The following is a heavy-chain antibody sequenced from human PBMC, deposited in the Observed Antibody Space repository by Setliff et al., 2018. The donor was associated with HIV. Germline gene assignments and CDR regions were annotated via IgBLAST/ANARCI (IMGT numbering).Heavy chain of an antibody. Sequence: GESLKISCEASGYIFTNYWIGWVRQMPGRGLEYMGIILPRDSDTRYSPSFQGQVTLSVDKSISTAYLQWSSLKASDTAMYYCVRHVSSSAVFDPWGQGTLVTVSS. CDR1: GYIFTNYW. V-gene: IGHV5-51*01. CDR2: ILPRDSDT. D-gene: IGHD3-10*01. CDR3: VRHVSSSAVFDP. J-gene: IGHJ5*02.